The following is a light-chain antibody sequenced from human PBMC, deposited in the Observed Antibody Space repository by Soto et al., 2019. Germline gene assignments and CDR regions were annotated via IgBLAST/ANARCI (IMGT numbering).Light chain of an antibody. Sequence: QSALTQPPSASGSPGQSVTISCTGTSSDVGGYNYVSWYQQHPGKAPKLMIYEVSKRPSGVPDLFSGSKSGNTAFLTVSGLQAEDEADYYCSSYAGSNNLVFGGGTKLTVL. CDR3: SSYAGSNNLV. CDR1: SSDVGGYNY. J-gene: IGLJ2*01. V-gene: IGLV2-8*01. CDR2: EVS.